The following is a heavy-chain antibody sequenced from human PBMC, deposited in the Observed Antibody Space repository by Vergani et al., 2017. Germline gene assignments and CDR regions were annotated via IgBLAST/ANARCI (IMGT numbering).Heavy chain of an antibody. D-gene: IGHD2-21*01. CDR1: GFTLSSYS. Sequence: EVQLVESGGGLVKPGGSLRLFCAASGFTLSSYSMNWVRQAPGKGLEWVSSISSSSSYIYYADSVKGRFTISRDNAKNSLYLQMNSLRAEDTAVYYCARDYSAEYFQHWGQGTLVTVSS. CDR2: ISSSSSYI. J-gene: IGHJ1*01. CDR3: ARDYSAEYFQH. V-gene: IGHV3-21*01.